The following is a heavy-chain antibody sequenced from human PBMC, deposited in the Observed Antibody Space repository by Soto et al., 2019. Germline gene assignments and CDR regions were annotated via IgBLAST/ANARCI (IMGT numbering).Heavy chain of an antibody. CDR2: INAGNGNT. CDR3: AREGTVRGVIITVSYYGMDV. CDR1: GYTFTSYA. V-gene: IGHV1-3*01. Sequence: ASVKVSCKASGYTFTSYAMHWVRQAPGQRLEWMGWINAGNGNTKYSQKFQGRVTITRDTSASTAYMELSSLRSEDTAVYYCAREGTVRGVIITVSYYGMDVWGQGTTVTVSS. J-gene: IGHJ6*02. D-gene: IGHD3-10*01.